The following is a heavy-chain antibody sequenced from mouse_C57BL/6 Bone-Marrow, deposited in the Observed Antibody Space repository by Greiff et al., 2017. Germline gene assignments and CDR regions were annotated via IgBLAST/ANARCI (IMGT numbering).Heavy chain of an antibody. V-gene: IGHV1-84*01. Sequence: VQLQQSGPELVKPGASVKISCKASGYTFTDYYINWVKQRPGQGLEWIGWIYPGSGNTKYNEKFKGKATLTVDTSSSTAYMQLSSLTSEDSAVYFFARSSIYYGSSAAWFAYWGQGTLVTVSA. CDR3: ARSSIYYGSSAAWFAY. J-gene: IGHJ3*01. D-gene: IGHD1-1*01. CDR2: IYPGSGNT. CDR1: GYTFTDYY.